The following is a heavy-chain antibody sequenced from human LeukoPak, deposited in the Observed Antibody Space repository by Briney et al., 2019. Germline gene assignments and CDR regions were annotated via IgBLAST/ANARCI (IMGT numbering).Heavy chain of an antibody. CDR1: GYTFTSYA. J-gene: IGHJ4*02. V-gene: IGHV1-2*02. CDR3: ARAMNSWFLLDLDY. CDR2: IDPNSGDT. Sequence: ASVKVSCKASGYTFTSYAMNWVRQAPGQGLEWMGWIDPNSGDTKHVEKFQGGVTMTRDTSFSTAYMALSSLRSDDTAMYYCARAMNSWFLLDLDYWGQGNLVTVSS. D-gene: IGHD3-22*01.